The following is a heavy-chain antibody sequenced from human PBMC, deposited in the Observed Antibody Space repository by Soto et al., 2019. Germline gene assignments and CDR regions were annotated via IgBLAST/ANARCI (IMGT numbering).Heavy chain of an antibody. CDR3: ARDGFPPGP. V-gene: IGHV3-30*03. CDR1: GFTFSTYG. Sequence: QVQLVESGGGVVQPGRSLRLSCAASGFTFSTYGMHWVRQVPGKGLEWVAVISFDGSDRYYADSVRGRFTISRDNSKTTLYLQMNSLGVDDTAVYYCARDGFPPGPWGQGTLVTVSS. D-gene: IGHD3-10*01. CDR2: ISFDGSDR. J-gene: IGHJ5*02.